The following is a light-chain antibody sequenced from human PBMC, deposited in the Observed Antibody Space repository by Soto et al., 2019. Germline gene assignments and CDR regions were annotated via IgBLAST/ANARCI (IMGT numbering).Light chain of an antibody. CDR1: SIGSKS. CDR2: DDI. Sequence: SYELTQPPSVSVAPGQTARITCGGNSIGSKSVHWYQQKPGQAPVLVVYDDIDRPSGIPERFSGSNSENTATLTISRVEAGDEADYYCQVWDSSTDHVVFGGGTKLIVL. V-gene: IGLV3-21*02. J-gene: IGLJ2*01. CDR3: QVWDSSTDHVV.